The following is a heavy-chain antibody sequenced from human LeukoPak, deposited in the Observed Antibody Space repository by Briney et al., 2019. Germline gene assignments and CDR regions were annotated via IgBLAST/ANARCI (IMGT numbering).Heavy chain of an antibody. J-gene: IGHJ3*02. D-gene: IGHD6-13*01. V-gene: IGHV3-9*01. Sequence: QPGRSLRLSCAASGFTFDDYAMHWVRQAPGKGLEWVSGISWNSGSIGYTDSVKGRFTISRDNAKNSLYLQMNSLRAEDTALYYCAKMASVSSSWYHAFDIWGQGTMVTVSS. CDR1: GFTFDDYA. CDR2: ISWNSGSI. CDR3: AKMASVSSSWYHAFDI.